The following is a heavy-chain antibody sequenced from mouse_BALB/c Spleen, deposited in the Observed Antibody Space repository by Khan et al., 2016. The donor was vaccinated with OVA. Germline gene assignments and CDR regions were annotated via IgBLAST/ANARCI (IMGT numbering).Heavy chain of an antibody. CDR1: GYSITSGYA. V-gene: IGHV3-2*02. Sequence: EVELVESGPGLVKPSQSLSLTCNVTGYSITSGYAWNWIRQFPGNKLEWRGYISYSGVTSYTPSLKSRISITRDTSKNQFFLQLTSVTTEDTATYYCARGNYYGYYFDYWGQGTTLTVSS. J-gene: IGHJ2*01. CDR2: ISYSGVT. D-gene: IGHD1-1*01. CDR3: ARGNYYGYYFDY.